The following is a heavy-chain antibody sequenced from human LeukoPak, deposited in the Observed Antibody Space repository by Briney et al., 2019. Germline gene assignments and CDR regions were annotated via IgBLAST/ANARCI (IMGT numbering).Heavy chain of an antibody. CDR1: GYTFTAYD. J-gene: IGHJ4*02. CDR2: INPNSGGT. Sequence: ASVKVSCTASGYTFTAYDMHWVRQAPGHRPEWRGWINPNSGGTNYAQTFQGRFTMATETSISTANMELSRLRSDDTVVYYCARDPLHVMVHYYFDYWGQGTLVTVSS. CDR3: ARDPLHVMVHYYFDY. D-gene: IGHD2-8*01. V-gene: IGHV1-2*02.